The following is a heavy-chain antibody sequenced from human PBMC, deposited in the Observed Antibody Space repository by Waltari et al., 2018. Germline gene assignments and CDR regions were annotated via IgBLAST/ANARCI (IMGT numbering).Heavy chain of an antibody. J-gene: IGHJ4*02. Sequence: QVRLVQSGAEVKKPGASVKVSCKASGYTFTSYGISWVRQAPGQGLEWMGWISAYNGNTNYAQKLPGRVTMTTDTSTSTAYMELRSLRSDDTAVYYCARSDYYYDSSGYYDYWGQGTLVTVSS. CDR2: ISAYNGNT. D-gene: IGHD3-22*01. CDR1: GYTFTSYG. CDR3: ARSDYYYDSSGYYDY. V-gene: IGHV1-18*01.